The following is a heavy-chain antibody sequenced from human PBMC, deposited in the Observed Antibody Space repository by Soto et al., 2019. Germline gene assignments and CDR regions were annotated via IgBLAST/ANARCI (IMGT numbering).Heavy chain of an antibody. J-gene: IGHJ4*02. V-gene: IGHV6-1*01. D-gene: IGHD6-13*01. CDR2: TYYRSKWYN. Sequence: SQTLSLTCAISGDSVSSNSAAWNWIRQSPSRGLECLGRTYYRSKWYNDYAVSAKSRITINPDTSKNQFSLQLNSVTPEDTAVYYCARDPVGPKGIAAAGYYFDYWGQGTLVTVSS. CDR3: ARDPVGPKGIAAAGYYFDY. CDR1: GDSVSSNSAA.